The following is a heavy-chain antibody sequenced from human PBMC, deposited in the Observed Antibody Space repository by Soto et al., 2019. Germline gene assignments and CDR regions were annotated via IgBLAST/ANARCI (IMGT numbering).Heavy chain of an antibody. CDR2: ISSSSSYT. V-gene: IGHV3-11*06. Sequence: PGGSLRLSCAASGFTFSDYYMSWIRQAPGKGLEWVSYISSSSSYTNYADSVKGRFTISRDNAKNSLYLQMNSLRAEDTAVYYCARDSGYSGYGFGAYYGMDVWGQGTTVTVSS. CDR3: ARDSGYSGYGFGAYYGMDV. J-gene: IGHJ6*02. D-gene: IGHD5-12*01. CDR1: GFTFSDYY.